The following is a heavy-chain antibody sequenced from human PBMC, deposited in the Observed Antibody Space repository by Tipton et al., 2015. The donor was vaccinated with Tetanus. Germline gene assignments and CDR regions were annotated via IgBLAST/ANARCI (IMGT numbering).Heavy chain of an antibody. V-gene: IGHV4-39*07. CDR2: VYFSGST. CDR3: TRVLSGYDYVSWFDP. D-gene: IGHD3-16*01. J-gene: IGHJ5*02. Sequence: TLSLTCNVSGDSVSSSRYYWGWVRQPPGKGLEWIGSVYFSGSTYHSPSLKSRVTLSVDTSKNQFSQKLNSVTAADTAVYYCTRVLSGYDYVSWFDPWGQGTLVTVSS. CDR1: GDSVSSSRYY.